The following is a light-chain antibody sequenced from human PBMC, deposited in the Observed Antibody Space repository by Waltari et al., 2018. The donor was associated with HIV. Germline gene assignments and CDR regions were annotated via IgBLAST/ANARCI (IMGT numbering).Light chain of an antibody. Sequence: QSGLPQPPSLSGTPRQRLTIPCSRNNSNIGHTYVFWYRQVPAPAPSLLVYRNDHRPSGFVDRFSGSRSGASAALVITGLRVDDEADYYCASWDDGLSGHVFGGGTSVSV. J-gene: IGLJ1*01. V-gene: IGLV1-47*01. CDR3: ASWDDGLSGHV. CDR1: NSNIGHTY. CDR2: RND.